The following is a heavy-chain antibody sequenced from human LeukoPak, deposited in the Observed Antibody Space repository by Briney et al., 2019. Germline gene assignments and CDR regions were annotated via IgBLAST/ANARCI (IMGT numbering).Heavy chain of an antibody. J-gene: IGHJ4*02. Sequence: SETLSLTCTVSGGSISSSSYYWGWIRQPPGKGLEWIGSIYYSGSTYYNPSLKSRVTISVDTSKNQFSLKLSSVTAADTAVYYCAREFRYSYEGDYFDYWGQGTLVTVSS. CDR1: GGSISSSSYY. V-gene: IGHV4-39*07. CDR2: IYYSGST. CDR3: AREFRYSYEGDYFDY. D-gene: IGHD5-18*01.